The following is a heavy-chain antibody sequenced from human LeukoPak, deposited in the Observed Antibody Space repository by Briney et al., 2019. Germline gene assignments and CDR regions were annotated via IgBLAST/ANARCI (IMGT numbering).Heavy chain of an antibody. CDR1: GGSISSYY. V-gene: IGHV4-59*12. Sequence: SETLSLTCTVSGGSISSYYWSWIRQPPGKGLEWIGYIYYSGSTNYNPSLKSRVTISVDTSKNQFSLKLSSVTAADTAVYYCARVHSGIRRGRPRGNPLDYWGQGTLVTVSS. D-gene: IGHD1-26*01. CDR2: IYYSGST. CDR3: ARVHSGIRRGRPRGNPLDY. J-gene: IGHJ4*02.